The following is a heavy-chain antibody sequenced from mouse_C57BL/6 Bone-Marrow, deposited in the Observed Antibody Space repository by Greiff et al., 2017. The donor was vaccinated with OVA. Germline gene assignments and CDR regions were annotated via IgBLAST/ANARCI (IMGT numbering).Heavy chain of an antibody. J-gene: IGHJ4*01. CDR3: ARAGYDYDGPLDY. D-gene: IGHD2-4*01. V-gene: IGHV5-4*01. CDR1: GFTFSSYA. Sequence: GQGVESGGGLVKPGGSLKLSCAASGFTFSSYAMSWVRQTPEKRLEWVATISDGGSYTYYPDNVKGRFTISRDNAKNNLYLQMSHLKSEDTAMYYCARAGYDYDGPLDYWGQGTSVTVSS. CDR2: ISDGGSYT.